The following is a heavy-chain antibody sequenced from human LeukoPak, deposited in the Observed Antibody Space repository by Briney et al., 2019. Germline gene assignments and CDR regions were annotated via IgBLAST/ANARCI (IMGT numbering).Heavy chain of an antibody. D-gene: IGHD3-10*01. J-gene: IGHJ4*02. CDR3: ARIGDGSGSYYGENDY. Sequence: PSETLSLTCTVSGGSISSNTYYWAWIRQPPGKGLEWIGYIYYSGSTNYNPSLKSRVTISVDTSKNQFSLKLSSVTAADTAVYYCARIGDGSGSYYGENDYWGQGTLVTVSS. CDR1: GGSISSNTYY. V-gene: IGHV4-61*05. CDR2: IYYSGST.